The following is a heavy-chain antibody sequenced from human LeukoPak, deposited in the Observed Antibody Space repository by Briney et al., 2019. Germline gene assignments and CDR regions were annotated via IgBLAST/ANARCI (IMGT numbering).Heavy chain of an antibody. CDR3: ARGASGSYYLNWFDP. V-gene: IGHV4-59*01. Sequence: PSETLSLTCTVSGGSISSYYWSWIRQPPGKGLEWIGYIYYSGSTNYNPSLKSRVTISVDTSKNQFSLKLSSVTAADTAVYYCARGASGSYYLNWFDPWGQGILVTVSS. J-gene: IGHJ5*02. D-gene: IGHD3-10*01. CDR2: IYYSGST. CDR1: GGSISSYY.